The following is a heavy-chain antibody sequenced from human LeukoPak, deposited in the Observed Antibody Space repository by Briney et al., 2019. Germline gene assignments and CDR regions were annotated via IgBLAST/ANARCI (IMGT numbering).Heavy chain of an antibody. CDR1: GGSFSGYY. V-gene: IGHV4-59*01. J-gene: IGHJ4*02. CDR2: IYYSGST. CDR3: ARGSGGYGGFDY. D-gene: IGHD5-12*01. Sequence: SETLSLTCAVYGGSFSGYYWSWIRQPPGKGLEWIGYIYYSGSTNYNPSLKSRVTISVDTSKNQFSLKLSSVTAADTAVYYCARGSGGYGGFDYWGQGTLVTVSS.